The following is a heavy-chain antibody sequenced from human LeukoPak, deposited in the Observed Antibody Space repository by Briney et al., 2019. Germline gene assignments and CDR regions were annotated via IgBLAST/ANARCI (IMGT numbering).Heavy chain of an antibody. CDR3: AKEVYTEGRPCFDY. CDR2: ISGSGGGGA. D-gene: IGHD2-8*01. V-gene: IGHV3-23*01. CDR1: GFTFTTYA. Sequence: PGGSLRLSCAASGFTFTTYAMSWVRQAPGKGLEWVSGISGSGGGGAYYSDSVTGRFTISRDNSKNTVYLQMNSLRAEDTAIYYCAKEVYTEGRPCFDYWGQGALVTVSS. J-gene: IGHJ4*02.